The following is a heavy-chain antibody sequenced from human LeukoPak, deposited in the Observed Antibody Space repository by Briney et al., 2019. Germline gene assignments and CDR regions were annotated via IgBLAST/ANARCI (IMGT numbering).Heavy chain of an antibody. CDR2: IYNGGST. J-gene: IGHJ4*02. D-gene: IGHD3-3*01. CDR1: GFTVSSNY. V-gene: IGHV3-53*01. CDR3: ARGGYDFWSGYYGY. Sequence: GGSLRLSCAASGFTVSSNYMSWVRQAPGKGLEWVSVIYNGGSTYYADSVKGRFTISRDNSKNTLYLQMNSLRAEDTAVYYCARGGYDFWSGYYGYWGQGTLVTVSS.